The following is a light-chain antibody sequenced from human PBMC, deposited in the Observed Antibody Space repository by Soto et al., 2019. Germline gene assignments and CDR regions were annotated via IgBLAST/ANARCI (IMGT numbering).Light chain of an antibody. V-gene: IGKV3-20*01. CDR2: GAS. CDR3: QQYGRSPMFT. J-gene: IGKJ2*01. Sequence: EIVLTQSPGTLSLSPGERATLSCRASQSVSSTYLAWYQQKPGQAPRLLIYGASRGAAGIPDRFSGSGSGTDYTLTINRLEPEDVAVYFCQQYGRSPMFTLGQGTKLEIK. CDR1: QSVSSTY.